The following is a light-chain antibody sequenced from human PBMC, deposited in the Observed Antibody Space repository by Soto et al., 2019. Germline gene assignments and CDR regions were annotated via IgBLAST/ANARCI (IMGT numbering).Light chain of an antibody. V-gene: IGKV2-30*01. CDR3: MQGTHWPWT. Sequence: DVVMTQSPLSLPVTLGQPASISCRSSQTLVYADGNVYLTWFQQRPGQSPRRLIYMVSNRDSGVPDRFSGGGSGTDFTLKISRVEAEDVGVYYCMQGTHWPWTFGQGTMVEIK. CDR1: QTLVYADGNVY. CDR2: MVS. J-gene: IGKJ1*01.